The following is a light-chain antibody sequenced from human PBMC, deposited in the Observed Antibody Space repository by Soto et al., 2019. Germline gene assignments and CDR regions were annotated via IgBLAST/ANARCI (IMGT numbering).Light chain of an antibody. CDR1: SSKIGTGYD. CDR3: QSYDNSLTAGV. J-gene: IGLJ3*02. CDR2: AYT. V-gene: IGLV1-40*01. Sequence: QSVLTQPPSVSGAPGQRVTISCTGSSSKIGTGYDVHWYQQLPGTAPKLLIYAYTHRPSGVPDRFSGFKSGTSASLAITGLQAEDEAVYYCQSYDNSLTAGVFGGGTKLTVL.